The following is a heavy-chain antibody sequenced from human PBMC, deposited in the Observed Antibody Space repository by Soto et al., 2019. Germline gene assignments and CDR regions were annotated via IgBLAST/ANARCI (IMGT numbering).Heavy chain of an antibody. CDR3: AGGTLVPSATGAFDI. J-gene: IGHJ3*02. V-gene: IGHV1-8*02. Sequence: ASVKVSCKASGYTFTGYDINWVRQAPGQRLEWMGWMNPNSGNTGYAQKFQGRVTMTRDTSISTAYMELSSLRSEDTAVYYCAGGTLVPSATGAFDIWGQGTMVTVSS. CDR1: GYTFTGYD. CDR2: MNPNSGNT.